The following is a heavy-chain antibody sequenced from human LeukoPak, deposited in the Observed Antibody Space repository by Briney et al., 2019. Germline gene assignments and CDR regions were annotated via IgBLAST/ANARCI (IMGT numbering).Heavy chain of an antibody. CDR1: GFTVSSYY. Sequence: PGGSLKLSCAASGFTVSSYYMTWVRQAPGKGLEWASVIYSGGSTYYADSVKGRVAISRDNSKNTVFLQMNSVRAEDTAVYYCARSYSNHLFGMDVWGQGTTVTVSS. CDR3: ARSYSNHLFGMDV. V-gene: IGHV3-66*01. J-gene: IGHJ6*02. D-gene: IGHD4-11*01. CDR2: IYSGGST.